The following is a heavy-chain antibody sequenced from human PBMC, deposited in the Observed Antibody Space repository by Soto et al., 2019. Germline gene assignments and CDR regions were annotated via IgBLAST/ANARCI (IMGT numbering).Heavy chain of an antibody. CDR2: IYYSGST. D-gene: IGHD3-22*01. Sequence: PSDTLSLTCTVSGGSISSSSYYWGWIRQPPGKGLEWIGSIYYSGSTYYNPSLKSRVTISVDTSKNQFSLKLSSVTAADTAVYYCARQWDSSGYYPNWFDPWGQGTVVTVSS. V-gene: IGHV4-39*01. CDR1: GGSISSSSYY. J-gene: IGHJ5*02. CDR3: ARQWDSSGYYPNWFDP.